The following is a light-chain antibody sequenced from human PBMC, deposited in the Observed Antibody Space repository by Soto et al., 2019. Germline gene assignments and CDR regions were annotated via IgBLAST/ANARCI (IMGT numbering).Light chain of an antibody. CDR1: QSVSSN. V-gene: IGKV3-11*01. Sequence: EIVVPQSPATLSVSPGERATLSCRASQSVSSNLAWYQQKPGQAPRLLIYDASNRATGIPARFSGSGSGTDFTLTISSLEPEDFSVYYCQQRYNWPITFGQGTDWRL. J-gene: IGKJ5*01. CDR2: DAS. CDR3: QQRYNWPIT.